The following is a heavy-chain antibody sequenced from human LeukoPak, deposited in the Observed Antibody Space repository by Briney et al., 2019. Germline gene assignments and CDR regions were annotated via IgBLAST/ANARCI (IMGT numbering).Heavy chain of an antibody. CDR2: IYSGGST. CDR1: GFTASSNY. D-gene: IGHD3-10*01. Sequence: PGGSLRLSCAASGFTASSNYMSWVRQAPGKGLEWVSVIYSGGSTYYADSVKGRFTISRDNSKNTLYLQMNSLRAEDTAVYYCARDRGYYYMDVWGKGTTVTVSS. J-gene: IGHJ6*03. CDR3: ARDRGYYYMDV. V-gene: IGHV3-53*01.